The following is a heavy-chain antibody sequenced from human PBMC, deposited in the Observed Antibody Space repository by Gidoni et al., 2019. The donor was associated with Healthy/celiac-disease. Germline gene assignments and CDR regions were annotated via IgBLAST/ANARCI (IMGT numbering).Heavy chain of an antibody. Sequence: QVQLVESGGGVVQPGRSLRLSCAASGFTFSSYGMHWVRQAPGKGLEWVAVISYDGSNKYYADSVKGRFTISRDNSKNTLYLQMNSLRAEDTAVYYCAKDPYSSGWTSMDVWGQGTTVTVSS. CDR1: GFTFSSYG. V-gene: IGHV3-30*18. J-gene: IGHJ6*02. CDR3: AKDPYSSGWTSMDV. CDR2: ISYDGSNK. D-gene: IGHD6-19*01.